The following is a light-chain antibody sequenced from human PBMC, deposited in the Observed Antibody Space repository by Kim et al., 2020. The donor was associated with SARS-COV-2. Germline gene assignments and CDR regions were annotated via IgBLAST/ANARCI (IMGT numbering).Light chain of an antibody. Sequence: GQKVTISCSGSSSNTGNNYVSWYQQLPGTASKLLIYDNDKRPSGIPDRFSGSKSGTSATLGITALQTGDEADYYCGTWDNGLSVWVFGGGTQLTVL. CDR2: DND. CDR3: GTWDNGLSVWV. J-gene: IGLJ3*02. V-gene: IGLV1-51*01. CDR1: SSNTGNNY.